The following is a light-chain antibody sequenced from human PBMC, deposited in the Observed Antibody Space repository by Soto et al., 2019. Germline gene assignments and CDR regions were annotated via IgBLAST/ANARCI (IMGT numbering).Light chain of an antibody. V-gene: IGLV4-69*01. CDR2: LNSDGSH. J-gene: IGLJ2*01. Sequence: QLVLTQSPSASASLGASVKLTCTLSSGHSSYAIAWHQQQPEKGPRYLMKLNSDGSHSKGDGSPDRFSGSSSGAGRYLTISSLQSEDEADDYCQTWGTGNVVFGGGTKVTVL. CDR3: QTWGTGNVV. CDR1: SGHSSYA.